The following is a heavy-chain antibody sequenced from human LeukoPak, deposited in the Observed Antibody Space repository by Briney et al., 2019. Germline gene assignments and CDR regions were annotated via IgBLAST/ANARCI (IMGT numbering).Heavy chain of an antibody. V-gene: IGHV3-33*06. CDR3: AKDAQRAFDYSNSLEY. J-gene: IGHJ4*02. CDR1: GFTFSHYA. CDR2: IWSDATTQ. Sequence: HSGGSLRLSCAASGFTFSHYAFHWVRQAPGKGMEWVAVIWSDATTQIYADSVKGRFPLSRDYSQKPVYLEMDSQTIDDTAIYYCAKDAQRAFDYSNSLEYWGPGTLVSVSS. D-gene: IGHD4-11*01.